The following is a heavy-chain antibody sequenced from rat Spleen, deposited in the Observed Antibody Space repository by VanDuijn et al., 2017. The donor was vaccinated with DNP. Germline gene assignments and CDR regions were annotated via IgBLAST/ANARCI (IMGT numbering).Heavy chain of an antibody. V-gene: IGHV5S11*01. CDR1: GFTFSNYG. D-gene: IGHD1-11*01. CDR2: ISPGGGNT. J-gene: IGHJ2*01. CDR3: TKAGGYSPWYFDY. Sequence: EVQLGESGGGLVQPGRSLKLSCAASGFTFSNYGMAWVRQAPTKGLEWVASISPGGGNTYYRDSVKGRFTISRDNAKSTLYLQMDSLRSEGTATYYCTKAGGYSPWYFDYWGQGVMVTVSS.